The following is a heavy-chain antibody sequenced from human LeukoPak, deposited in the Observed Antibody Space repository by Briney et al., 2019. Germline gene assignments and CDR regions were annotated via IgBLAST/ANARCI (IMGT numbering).Heavy chain of an antibody. CDR3: ARVYGSGSYNWFDP. D-gene: IGHD3-10*01. CDR2: ITHSGST. J-gene: IGHJ5*02. CDR1: GGSFSDYY. V-gene: IGHV4-34*01. Sequence: SETLSLTCAVYGGSFSDYYWTLIRQPLGKGLEWIGEITHSGSTNYTPSLKSRLTISADTSKNQFSLKLSSVTAADTAVYYCARVYGSGSYNWFDPWGQGVLVTVSS.